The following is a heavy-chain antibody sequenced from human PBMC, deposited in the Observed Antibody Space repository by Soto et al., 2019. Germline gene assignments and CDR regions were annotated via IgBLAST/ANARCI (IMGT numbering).Heavy chain of an antibody. Sequence: AASVKVSCKASGGTFSSYAISWVRQAPGQGLEWMGGIIPIFGTANYAQKFQGRVTITADKSTSTAYMELSSLRSEDTAVYYCARQPLGYCSSTSCPRSDFYYYSMDVWGQGTTVTVSS. CDR3: ARQPLGYCSSTSCPRSDFYYYSMDV. V-gene: IGHV1-69*06. D-gene: IGHD2-2*01. CDR1: GGTFSSYA. J-gene: IGHJ6*02. CDR2: IIPIFGTA.